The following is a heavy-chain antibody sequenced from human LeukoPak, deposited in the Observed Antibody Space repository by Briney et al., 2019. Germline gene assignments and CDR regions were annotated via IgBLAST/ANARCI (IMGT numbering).Heavy chain of an antibody. CDR2: IYYSGST. CDR1: GGSLSSYY. D-gene: IGHD6-13*01. J-gene: IGHJ5*02. CDR3: AREIRRRQQLKWFDP. V-gene: IGHV4-59*01. Sequence: PSETLSLTCTVSGGSLSSYYWSWIRQPPGKGLEWIGYIYYSGSTNYNPSLKSRVTISVDTSKNQFSLKLSSVTAADTAVYYCAREIRRRQQLKWFDPWGQGTLVTVSS.